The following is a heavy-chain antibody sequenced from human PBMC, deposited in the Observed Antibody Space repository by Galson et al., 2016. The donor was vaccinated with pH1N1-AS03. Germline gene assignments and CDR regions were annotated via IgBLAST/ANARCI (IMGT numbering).Heavy chain of an antibody. J-gene: IGHJ4*02. CDR1: GDSVSSNTAA. CDR3: VRDFYGDVFGY. CDR2: TYYRSRWYN. V-gene: IGHV6-1*01. D-gene: IGHD4-17*01. Sequence: CAISGDSVSSNTAAWNWIRQSPSRGLEWLGRTYYRSRWYNDYAPSLSSRVSFTADTSKNQFSLHLTSVTPEDSATYFCVRDFYGDVFGYWGQRTLVTVSS.